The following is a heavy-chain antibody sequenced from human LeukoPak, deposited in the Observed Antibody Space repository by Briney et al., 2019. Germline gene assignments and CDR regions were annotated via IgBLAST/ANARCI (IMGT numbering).Heavy chain of an antibody. CDR2: ISVFNGNT. V-gene: IGHV1-18*01. J-gene: IGHJ2*01. CDR3: ARRRAVAYCGGDCPHWYVDL. CDR1: GYTFPSYG. Sequence: AGVPVSCQASGYTFPSYGISWVRPAPGQGREWMGWISVFNGNTNYAQKVQGRVTMTTDTATSTAYMELRSQRSDDTAVYFCARRRAVAYCGGDCPHWYVDLWGRGPVATVSS. D-gene: IGHD2-21*02.